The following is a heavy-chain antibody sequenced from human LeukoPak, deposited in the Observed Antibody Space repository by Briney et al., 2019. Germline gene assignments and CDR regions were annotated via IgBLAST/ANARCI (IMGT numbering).Heavy chain of an antibody. Sequence: PGGSLRLSCAASGFTFSAYAMQWVRQAPGKGLEWVAFIRNDGSKKYYADSVKGRLTISRDNAKNTVFLQMYSLSAEDTAVYYCAKLETTLTTKPQDYWGQGTLVTVSS. V-gene: IGHV3-30*02. D-gene: IGHD4-17*01. CDR2: IRNDGSKK. J-gene: IGHJ4*02. CDR3: AKLETTLTTKPQDY. CDR1: GFTFSAYA.